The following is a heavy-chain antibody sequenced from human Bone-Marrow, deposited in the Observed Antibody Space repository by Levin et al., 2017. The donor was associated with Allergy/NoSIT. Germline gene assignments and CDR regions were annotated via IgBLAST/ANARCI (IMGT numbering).Heavy chain of an antibody. D-gene: IGHD1-26*01. V-gene: IGHV3-11*01. CDR2: ISSSGSTI. J-gene: IGHJ4*02. Sequence: LSLTCAASGFTFSDYYMSWIRQAPGKGLEWVSYISSSGSTIYYADSVKGRFTISRDNAKNSLYLQMNSLRAEDTAVYYCARDPVEGGSYYYDYWGQGTLVTVSS. CDR1: GFTFSDYY. CDR3: ARDPVEGGSYYYDY.